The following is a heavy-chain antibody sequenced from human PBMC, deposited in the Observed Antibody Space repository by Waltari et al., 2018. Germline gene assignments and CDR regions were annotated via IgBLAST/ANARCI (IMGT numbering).Heavy chain of an antibody. D-gene: IGHD3-10*01. CDR3: ARVGGKKYGSGELPYYFDY. J-gene: IGHJ4*02. CDR2: IYYSGST. Sequence: QVQLQESGPGLVKPSETLSLTCTVSGGSISSYYWSWLRQPPGQGLEWIGYIYYSGSTNYNPSLKSRVTISVDTSKNQFSLKLSSVTAADTAVYYCARVGGKKYGSGELPYYFDYWGQGTLVTVSS. V-gene: IGHV4-59*01. CDR1: GGSISSYY.